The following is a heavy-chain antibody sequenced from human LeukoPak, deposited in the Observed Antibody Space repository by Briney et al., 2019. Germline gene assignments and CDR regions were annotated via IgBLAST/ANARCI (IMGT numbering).Heavy chain of an antibody. Sequence: SETLSLTCTVSGGSISSYYWSWIRQPPGKGLEWIGYIYYSGSTNYNPSPKSRVTISVDTSKNQFSLKLSSVTAADTAVYYCARLFCSSTSCYVHNWFDPWGQGTLVTVSS. CDR1: GGSISSYY. D-gene: IGHD2-2*01. J-gene: IGHJ5*02. CDR2: IYYSGST. CDR3: ARLFCSSTSCYVHNWFDP. V-gene: IGHV4-59*08.